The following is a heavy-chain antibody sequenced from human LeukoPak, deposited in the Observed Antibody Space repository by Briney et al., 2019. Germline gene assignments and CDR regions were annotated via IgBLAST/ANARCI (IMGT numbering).Heavy chain of an antibody. CDR3: ARGSGYSGYDLSTFDY. D-gene: IGHD5-12*01. V-gene: IGHV1-69*13. Sequence: GASVEVSCKASGGTFSNYAVNWVRQAPGQGLEWTGGIIPIFRTSNYAQKFQGRVTITADESTNTAYMELSSLRSEDTAVYYCARGSGYSGYDLSTFDYWGQGTLVTVSS. CDR2: IIPIFRTS. CDR1: GGTFSNYA. J-gene: IGHJ4*02.